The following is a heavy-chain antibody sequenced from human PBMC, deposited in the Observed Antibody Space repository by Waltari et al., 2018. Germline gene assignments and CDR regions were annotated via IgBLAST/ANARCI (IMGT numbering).Heavy chain of an antibody. CDR3: ARDTPSGSIDY. V-gene: IGHV3-48*03. Sequence: EVQLVESGGGLVQPGGSLRLSCAASGFTFISYEMNWVRQAPGKGLEWVSYISSSGSTIYYADSVKGRFTISRDNAKNSLYLQMNSLRAEDTAVYYCARDTPSGSIDYWGQGTLVTVSS. CDR2: ISSSGSTI. CDR1: GFTFISYE. J-gene: IGHJ4*02. D-gene: IGHD3-10*01.